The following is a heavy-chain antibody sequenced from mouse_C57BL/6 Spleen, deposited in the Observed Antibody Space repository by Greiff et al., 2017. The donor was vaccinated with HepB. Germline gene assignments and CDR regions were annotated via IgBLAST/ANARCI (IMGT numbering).Heavy chain of an antibody. CDR2: ISSGSSTI. CDR3: ARHDGYFYAMDY. V-gene: IGHV5-17*01. CDR1: GFTFSDYG. D-gene: IGHD2-3*01. Sequence: EVMLVESGGGLVKPGGSLKLSCAASGFTFSDYGMHWVRQAPEKGLEWVAYISSGSSTIYYADTVKGRFTISRDNAKHTLFLQMTSLRSEDTAMYYCARHDGYFYAMDYWGQGTSVTVSS. J-gene: IGHJ4*01.